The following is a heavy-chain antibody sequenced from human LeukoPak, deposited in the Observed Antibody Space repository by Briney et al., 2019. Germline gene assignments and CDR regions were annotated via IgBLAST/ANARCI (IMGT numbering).Heavy chain of an antibody. Sequence: ASVKVSCKASGYTFTGYYIHWVRQAPGQGLEWMGCINPNSGGTNYAQKFQGRVTMTRDAPISTAYTELIRLTYDDTAVYYCARDDYSGNSMRFWGQGTLVTVPS. V-gene: IGHV1-2*02. CDR1: GYTFTGYY. D-gene: IGHD4-23*01. CDR2: INPNSGGT. J-gene: IGHJ4*02. CDR3: ARDDYSGNSMRF.